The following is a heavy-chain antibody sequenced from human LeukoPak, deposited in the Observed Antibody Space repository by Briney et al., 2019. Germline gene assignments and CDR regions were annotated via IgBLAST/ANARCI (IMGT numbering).Heavy chain of an antibody. CDR2: ISAYNGNT. Sequence: GASVKVSCKASGYTFTSYGISWVRQAPGQGLEWMGWISAYNGNTNYAQKLQGRVTMTTDTSTSTAYMELRSLRSDDTAVYYCAKDMEWIYSSSSGGFDYWGQGTLVTVSS. D-gene: IGHD6-6*01. CDR3: AKDMEWIYSSSSGGFDY. CDR1: GYTFTSYG. V-gene: IGHV1-18*01. J-gene: IGHJ4*02.